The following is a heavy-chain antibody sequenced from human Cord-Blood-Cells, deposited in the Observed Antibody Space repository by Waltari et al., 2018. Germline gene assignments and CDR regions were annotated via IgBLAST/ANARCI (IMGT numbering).Heavy chain of an antibody. CDR2: INHSGSP. CDR3: ARGLRTLAFFDY. V-gene: IGHV4-34*01. CDR1: GGSFSGYY. Sequence: QVQLQQWGAGLLKPSETLSLTCAVYGGSFSGYYWSWIRQPPGKGLEWIGEINHSGSPNYNPSLKSRVTISVDTSKNQFSLKLSSVTAADTAVYYCARGLRTLAFFDYWGQGTLVTVSS. D-gene: IGHD3-3*02. J-gene: IGHJ4*02.